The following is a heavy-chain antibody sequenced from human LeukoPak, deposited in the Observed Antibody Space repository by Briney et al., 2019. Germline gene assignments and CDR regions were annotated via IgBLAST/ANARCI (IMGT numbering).Heavy chain of an antibody. CDR1: GGSVYSGTYY. Sequence: SKTLSLTCIVSGGSVYSGTYYWSWVRQPPGKGLEWIGYVYYSGSTNYNPSLKSRVTISLDTSKNQFSLRLSSVTAADTAVYYCARIKSSGWYYDYWGQGTLVTVSS. D-gene: IGHD6-19*01. V-gene: IGHV4-61*01. J-gene: IGHJ4*02. CDR3: ARIKSSGWYYDY. CDR2: VYYSGST.